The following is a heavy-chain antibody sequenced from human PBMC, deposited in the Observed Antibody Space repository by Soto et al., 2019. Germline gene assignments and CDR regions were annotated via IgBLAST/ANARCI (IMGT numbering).Heavy chain of an antibody. CDR1: DYAFNRYG. J-gene: IGHJ6*02. D-gene: IGHD3-10*01. CDR2: ISAYDGDT. Sequence: QVQLVQSGPEVRTPGASVKVSCRAFDYAFNRYGVSWVRQAPGQGLEWLGWISAYDGDTKYGQRLQGRLIMTTETSTNTAYMEVRSLRSDDTAIYYCARSIITYNMDVWGQGTTVTVSS. CDR3: ARSIITYNMDV. V-gene: IGHV1-18*01.